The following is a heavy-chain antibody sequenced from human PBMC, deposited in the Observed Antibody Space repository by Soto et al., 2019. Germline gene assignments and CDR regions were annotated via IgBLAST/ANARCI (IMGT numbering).Heavy chain of an antibody. CDR3: ARDFKGAYVSGMEV. V-gene: IGHV4-4*02. CDR1: RASIRTSYW. CDR2: IYHSGST. J-gene: IGHJ6*02. D-gene: IGHD3-16*01. Sequence: QVQLQESGPGLLKPSGTLSLTCAVSRASIRTSYWWSWVRQPPVKGLEWIGEIYHSGSTNYNPSLKSRVTISVDQSKNQFSLKLSSVTAADTAVYYCARDFKGAYVSGMEVWGQGTTVTVSS.